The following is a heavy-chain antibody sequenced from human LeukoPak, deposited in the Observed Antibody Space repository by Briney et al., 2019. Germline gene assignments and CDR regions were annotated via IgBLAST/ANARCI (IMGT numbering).Heavy chain of an antibody. D-gene: IGHD1-26*01. J-gene: IGHJ4*02. CDR3: AREPHGIDY. CDR2: IKQDGSDK. CDR1: GFTFSNYW. Sequence: GSLRLSCAASGFTFSNYWMSWVRQAPGKGLEWVANIKQDGSDKYYVDSVKGRFTISRDNAKNSLYLQMNSLRAEDTAVYYCAREPHGIDYWGQGTLVTVSS. V-gene: IGHV3-7*01.